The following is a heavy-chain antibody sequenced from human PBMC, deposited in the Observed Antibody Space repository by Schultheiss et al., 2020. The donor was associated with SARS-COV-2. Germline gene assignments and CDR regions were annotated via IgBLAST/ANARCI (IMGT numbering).Heavy chain of an antibody. CDR2: IYYSGST. J-gene: IGHJ6*02. D-gene: IGHD6-6*01. Sequence: SETLSLTCAVYGGSFSGYYWSWIRQPPGKGLEWIGYIYYSGSTNYNPSLKSRVTISVDTSKNQFSLKLSSVTAADTAVYYCARDLGSSSDYYYYGMDVWGQGTTVTVSS. CDR1: GGSFSGYY. CDR3: ARDLGSSSDYYYYGMDV. V-gene: IGHV4-59*01.